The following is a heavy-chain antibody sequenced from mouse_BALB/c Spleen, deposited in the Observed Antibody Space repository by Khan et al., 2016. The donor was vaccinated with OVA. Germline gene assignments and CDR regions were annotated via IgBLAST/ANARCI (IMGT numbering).Heavy chain of an antibody. D-gene: IGHD2-3*01. J-gene: IGHJ4*01. CDR2: INYSGST. CDR1: GYSFTSDYV. CDR3: AKDGSRYNYAIDY. Sequence: VQLKQSGPDLVNPSQSLSLSCNASGYSFTSDYVWYWIRKFPGNKLEWMGYINYSGSTYYNPAFTSRISVTRDKSTNQSYLQLNYVTTEDTAKYYCAKDGSRYNYAIDYWGQGTSVTVSS. V-gene: IGHV3-2*02.